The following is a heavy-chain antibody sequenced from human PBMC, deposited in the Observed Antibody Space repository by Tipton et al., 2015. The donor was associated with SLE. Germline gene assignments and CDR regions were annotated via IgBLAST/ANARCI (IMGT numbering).Heavy chain of an antibody. CDR1: GGSFTGYS. D-gene: IGHD4-11*01. J-gene: IGHJ2*01. CDR3: AREFLNPVTTVHYYFDL. CDR2: INHGGDT. V-gene: IGHV4-34*01. Sequence: TLSLTCTVSGGSFTGYSYNWIRQPPGKGPEWIGEINHGGDTNYNPSFESRVTISVDTSKKQLSLKLISVTAADTAVYYCAREFLNPVTTVHYYFDLWGRGTLVTVSS.